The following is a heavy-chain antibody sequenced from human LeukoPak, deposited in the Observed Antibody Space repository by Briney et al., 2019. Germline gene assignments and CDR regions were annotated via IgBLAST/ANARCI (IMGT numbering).Heavy chain of an antibody. J-gene: IGHJ5*02. Sequence: PSETLSLTCTVSGYSISSGYYWGWIRQPPGKGLEWIGSIYNSGSTYYNPSLKSRVTISVDTSKNQFSLKLRSVTAADTAMYYCARAYSSSWYYNWFDPWGQGTLVTVSS. V-gene: IGHV4-38-2*02. D-gene: IGHD6-13*01. CDR1: GYSISSGYY. CDR2: IYNSGST. CDR3: ARAYSSSWYYNWFDP.